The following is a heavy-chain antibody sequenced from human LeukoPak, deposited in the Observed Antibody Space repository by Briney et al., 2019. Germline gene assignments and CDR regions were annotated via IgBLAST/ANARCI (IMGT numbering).Heavy chain of an antibody. J-gene: IGHJ4*02. CDR2: ISSSSSYI. V-gene: IGHV3-21*01. CDR1: GFILRSYS. D-gene: IGHD4-17*01. CDR3: AIYSLFDYGDYVDY. Sequence: GGSLRLSCAASGFILRSYSMNWVRQAPGKGLEWVSYISSSSSYIYYADSVKGRFTISRDNAKNSLYLQMNSVRAEDTAVYYCAIYSLFDYGDYVDYGGQGTLVTVS.